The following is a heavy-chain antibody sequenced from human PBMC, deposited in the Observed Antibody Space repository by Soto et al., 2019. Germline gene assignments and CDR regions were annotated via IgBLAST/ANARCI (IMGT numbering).Heavy chain of an antibody. D-gene: IGHD2-15*01. V-gene: IGHV5-51*01. CDR2: IYPGDSDT. Sequence: GESLKISCKGSGYSFTSYWIGWVRQMPGKGLEWMGIIYPGDSDTRYSPSFQGQVTISADKSISTAYLQWSSLKASDTAMYYCARTCSGGSCYRYDAFDIWGQRTMVTVSS. CDR1: GYSFTSYW. J-gene: IGHJ3*02. CDR3: ARTCSGGSCYRYDAFDI.